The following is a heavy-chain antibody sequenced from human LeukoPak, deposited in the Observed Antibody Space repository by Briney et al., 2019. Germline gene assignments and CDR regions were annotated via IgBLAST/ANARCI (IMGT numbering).Heavy chain of an antibody. J-gene: IGHJ4*02. Sequence: GGSLRLSCAASGFTFSSYGMSWVRQAPGKGLEWVSAISGSGGSTYYADSVKGRFTISRDNSKNTLYLQMNSLRAEDTAVYYCAKGVGYSSWTFDYWGQGTLVTVSS. V-gene: IGHV3-23*01. D-gene: IGHD6-13*01. CDR3: AKGVGYSSWTFDY. CDR1: GFTFSSYG. CDR2: ISGSGGST.